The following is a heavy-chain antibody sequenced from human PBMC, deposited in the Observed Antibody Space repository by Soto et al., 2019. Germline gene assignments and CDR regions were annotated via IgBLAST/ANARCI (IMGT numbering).Heavy chain of an antibody. Sequence: EVQLVESGGGLVQPGGSVRLSCAASGFTVSNNYMSWVRQAPGKGLEWVSHIYSGGDTSYTNSVKGRFTISRDNSKNTLYLQMDSLRSEDTAVYYCACYPVCSVTHGVLGQGSMVTVSS. J-gene: IGHJ3*01. CDR3: ACYPVCSVTHGV. D-gene: IGHD3-16*02. CDR1: GFTVSNNY. V-gene: IGHV3-66*01. CDR2: IYSGGDT.